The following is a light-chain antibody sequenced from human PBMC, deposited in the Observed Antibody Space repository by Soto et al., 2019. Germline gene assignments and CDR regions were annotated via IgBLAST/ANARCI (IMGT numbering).Light chain of an antibody. CDR1: QSVLYRSDNQDY. Sequence: IVMTQSPHSLAVSLGERATINCRSSQSVLYRSDNQDYLGWYQQKPGHPPRLLIYWASIRASGVPDRFSGSGSGTDFTLTISSLQAEDAAVYYCQQYYSAPPGTFGPGTKVDIK. V-gene: IGKV4-1*01. CDR2: WAS. J-gene: IGKJ3*01. CDR3: QQYYSAPPGT.